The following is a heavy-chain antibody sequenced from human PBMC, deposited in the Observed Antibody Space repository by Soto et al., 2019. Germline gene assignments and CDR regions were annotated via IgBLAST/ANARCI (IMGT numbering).Heavy chain of an antibody. D-gene: IGHD5-12*01. J-gene: IGHJ6*02. V-gene: IGHV4-30-2*01. CDR3: ARGRDGYNFPPYYYYGMDV. CDR2: IYHSGST. CDR1: GGSIISGGYS. Sequence: SETLSLTCAVSGGSIISGGYSWIWIRQPPGKGLEWIGYIYHSGSTYYNPSLKSRVTISVDRSKNQFSLKLSSVTAADTAVYYCARGRDGYNFPPYYYYGMDVWGQGTTVTVPS.